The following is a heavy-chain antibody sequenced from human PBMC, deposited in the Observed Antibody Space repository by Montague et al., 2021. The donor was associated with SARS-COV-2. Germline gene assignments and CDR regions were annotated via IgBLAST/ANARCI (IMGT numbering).Heavy chain of an antibody. Sequence: SETLSLTCTVSGASINSDSYYRDWIRQPPGKGLEWIGSIDNSGSTSYISSLESRLTMSEDTPKKQFSLRLTSVTAADTAMYYCARRQDYFGAGSYIFDVWGQGIMVTVSS. J-gene: IGHJ3*01. D-gene: IGHD3-10*01. CDR1: GASINSDSYY. CDR2: IDNSGST. CDR3: ARRQDYFGAGSYIFDV. V-gene: IGHV4-39*01.